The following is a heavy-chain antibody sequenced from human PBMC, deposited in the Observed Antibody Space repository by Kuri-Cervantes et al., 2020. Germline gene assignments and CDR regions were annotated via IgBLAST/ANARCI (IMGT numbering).Heavy chain of an antibody. CDR3: ARHALGGIFGSGSYYLS. CDR1: GFTFTAYS. CDR2: ISYDGSNK. D-gene: IGHD3-10*01. Sequence: LSLTCAASGFTFTAYSMNWVRQAPGKGLEWVAVISYDGSNKYYADSVKGRFTISRDNAKNSLYLQMNSLRAEDTAVYYCARHALGGIFGSGSYYLSWGQGTLVTVSS. J-gene: IGHJ5*02. V-gene: IGHV3-30*03.